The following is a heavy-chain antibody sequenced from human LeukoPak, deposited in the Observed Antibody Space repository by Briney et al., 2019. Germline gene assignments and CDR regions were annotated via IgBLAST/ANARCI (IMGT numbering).Heavy chain of an antibody. D-gene: IGHD6-13*01. V-gene: IGHV3-21*01. Sequence: GGSLRLSCAASGFTFSSYTMNWVRQAPGKGLEWVSTITTTSSYIYYADSVKGRFTISRDNAKSSLFLQMNSLRAEDTGVYYCASDSSSSPAYYHYYMDAWGKGPRSPSP. CDR2: ITTTSSYI. CDR3: ASDSSSSPAYYHYYMDA. J-gene: IGHJ6*03. CDR1: GFTFSSYT.